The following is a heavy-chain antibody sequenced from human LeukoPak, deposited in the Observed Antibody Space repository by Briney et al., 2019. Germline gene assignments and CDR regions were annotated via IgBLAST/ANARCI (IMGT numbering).Heavy chain of an antibody. CDR1: GFTFSDYS. Sequence: GGSLRLSCIASGFTFSDYSFHWVRQAPGKGLEWVSCISTRGRYIYYADSVKGRFTISRDNAKNSLYLQMNTLRAEDTAVYYCARDQPYYSDSGSFVPFHYWGQGTLVTVSS. CDR3: ARDQPYYSDSGSFVPFHY. CDR2: ISTRGRYI. V-gene: IGHV3-21*01. J-gene: IGHJ4*02. D-gene: IGHD3-10*01.